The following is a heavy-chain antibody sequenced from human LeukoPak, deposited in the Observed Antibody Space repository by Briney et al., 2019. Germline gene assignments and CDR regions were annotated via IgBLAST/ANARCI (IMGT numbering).Heavy chain of an antibody. CDR2: INPNSGGT. CDR1: GYTFTGYC. J-gene: IGHJ4*02. Sequence: ASVKVSCKASGYTFTGYCMHWVRQAPGQGLEWMGWINPNSGGTNYALKFQGRVTMTRDTSISTAYMELSRLRSDDTAVYYCARMGKRSSWYETGYWGQGTLVTVSS. CDR3: ARMGKRSSWYETGY. V-gene: IGHV1-2*02. D-gene: IGHD6-13*01.